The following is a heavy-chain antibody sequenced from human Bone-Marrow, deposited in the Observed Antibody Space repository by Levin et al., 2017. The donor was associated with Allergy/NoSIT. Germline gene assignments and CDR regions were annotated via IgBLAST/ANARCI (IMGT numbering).Heavy chain of an antibody. CDR2: LDGSSGKT. CDR3: VKAETTVMLDYSSFDV. D-gene: IGHD4-17*01. CDR1: GFIFADYA. J-gene: IGHJ6*04. V-gene: IGHV3-23*01. Sequence: GSLRLSCRISGFIFADYAMSWVRRAPGRGLEWVSSLDGSSGKTLYADSVKGRFTISREYSKDTLFLQMNSLRAEDTARYYCVKAETTVMLDYSSFDVWGEGTAVTVSS.